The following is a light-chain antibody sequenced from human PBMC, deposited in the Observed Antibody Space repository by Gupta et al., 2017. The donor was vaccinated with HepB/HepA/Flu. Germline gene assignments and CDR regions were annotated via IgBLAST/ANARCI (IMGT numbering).Light chain of an antibody. Sequence: QSVLTQPPSVSAAPAQKVAISCSGSNSNIGSNYVSWYQQLPGTAPKLLIYENDKRPSGIPDRFSGSKSGTSATLTINGLQAGDEAEYYCERWDSRIHSCVFGTGTKLTVL. V-gene: IGLV1-51*02. CDR1: NSNIGSNY. CDR2: END. CDR3: ERWDSRIHSCV. J-gene: IGLJ3*02.